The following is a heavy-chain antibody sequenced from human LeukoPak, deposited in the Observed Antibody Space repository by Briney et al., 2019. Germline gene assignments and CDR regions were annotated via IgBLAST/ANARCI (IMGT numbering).Heavy chain of an antibody. V-gene: IGHV4-4*02. Sequence: SETLSLTCTVSGGSISSTYWWTWVRQPPGKGLEWIGEINHSGSTNYNPSLKSRVTISVDTSKNQFSLKLSSVTAADTAVYYCAREKDGAFDIWGQGTMVTVSS. CDR2: INHSGST. CDR3: AREKDGAFDI. J-gene: IGHJ3*02. CDR1: GGSISSTYW.